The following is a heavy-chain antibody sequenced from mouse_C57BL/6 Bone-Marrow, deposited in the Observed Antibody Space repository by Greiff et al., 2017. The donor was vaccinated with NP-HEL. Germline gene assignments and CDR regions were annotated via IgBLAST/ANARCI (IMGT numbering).Heavy chain of an antibody. CDR3: TTGGNYCFDY. J-gene: IGHJ2*01. CDR2: IDPENGDT. D-gene: IGHD1-1*02. Sequence: EVQVVESGAELVRPGASVKLSCTASGFNIKDDYMHWVKQRPEQGLEWIGWIDPENGDTEYASKFQGKATITADTSSNTAYLQLSSLTSEDTAVYYCTTGGNYCFDYWGQGTTLTVSS. V-gene: IGHV14-4*01. CDR1: GFNIKDDY.